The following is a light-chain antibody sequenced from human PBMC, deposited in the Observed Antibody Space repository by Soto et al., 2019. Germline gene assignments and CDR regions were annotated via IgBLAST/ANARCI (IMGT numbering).Light chain of an antibody. J-gene: IGKJ3*01. CDR2: DAS. Sequence: EIVLTQSPATLSLSPGERATLSCRASQSVSSYLAWYQQKPGQAPRLLIYDASNRATGIPARFSGSGSGTEFILTVSRLQSEDFAVYYCQQYNEWPFTFGPGTKVDIK. CDR1: QSVSSY. CDR3: QQYNEWPFT. V-gene: IGKV3-15*01.